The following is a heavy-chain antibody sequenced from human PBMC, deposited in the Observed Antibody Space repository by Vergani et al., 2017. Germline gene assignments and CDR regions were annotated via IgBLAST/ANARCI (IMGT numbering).Heavy chain of an antibody. CDR2: IRTTAESGE. CDR1: GFLFNNYP. J-gene: IGHJ4*02. D-gene: IGHD5-18*01. CDR3: VRDYNYGFDY. V-gene: IGHV3-48*01. Sequence: EVQLVESGGDFVQPGGSLRLSCEVSGFLFNNYPMNWVRQSPGKGLEWVSNIRTTAESGEFYADSVKGRFTISRDDAKRSLYLHMSNLRADDTAVYFCVRDYNYGFDYWGPGTLVTVSP.